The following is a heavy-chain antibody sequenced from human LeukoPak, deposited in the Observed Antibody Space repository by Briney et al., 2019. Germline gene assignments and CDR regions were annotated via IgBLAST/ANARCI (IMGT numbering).Heavy chain of an antibody. V-gene: IGHV1-2*07. CDR2: INPKNGGA. J-gene: IGHJ5*02. CDR1: GYTFIGHY. Sequence: ASVKVSCKTSGYTFIGHYIHWVRQAPGQGLEWMGWINPKNGGANYAPRFQGRVTMTRDRSISTVYMEVTRLTSDDTAVYYCARASFWESPINWFDPWGQGTLVTVSS. CDR3: ARASFWESPINWFDP. D-gene: IGHD3-3*01.